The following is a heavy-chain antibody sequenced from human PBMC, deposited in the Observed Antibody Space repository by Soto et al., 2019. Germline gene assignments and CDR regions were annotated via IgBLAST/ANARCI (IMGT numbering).Heavy chain of an antibody. CDR1: GGTFNRYT. V-gene: IGHV1-69*01. Sequence: VQLVQSGAEVKKPGSSVKLSCKASGGTFNRYTISWVRQAPGQGLEWMGGIIPIFGTANYAQKFQGRVAIIADESTSAAYMELRSLRSEDTAVYYCALWGFRDGNNSKYKYSGMDVWGQGTTVTVS. CDR2: IIPIFGTA. D-gene: IGHD1-1*01. J-gene: IGHJ6*02. CDR3: ALWGFRDGNNSKYKYSGMDV.